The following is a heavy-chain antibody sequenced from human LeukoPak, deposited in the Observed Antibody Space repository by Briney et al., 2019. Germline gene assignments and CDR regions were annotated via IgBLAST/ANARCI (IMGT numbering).Heavy chain of an antibody. CDR1: GFSLSNARMG. Sequence: SGPTLVNPTETLTLTCTVSGFSLSNARMGVSWIRQPPGKALEWLAHIFSNDEKSYSTSLKSRLTISKDTSKSQVVLTMTNMDPVNTATYYGARIEMSSSSASYAFDIWGQGTMFTVSS. CDR3: ARIEMSSSSASYAFDI. CDR2: IFSNDEK. J-gene: IGHJ3*02. D-gene: IGHD3-10*01. V-gene: IGHV2-26*01.